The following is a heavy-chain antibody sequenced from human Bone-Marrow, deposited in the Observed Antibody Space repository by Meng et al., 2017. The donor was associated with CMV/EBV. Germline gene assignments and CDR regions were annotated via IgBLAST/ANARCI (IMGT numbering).Heavy chain of an antibody. CDR2: INPSGGST. CDR3: ARTKREYQLLLGYYYYGMDV. Sequence: ASVKVSCKASGYTFTSYYMHWVRQAPGQGLEWMGIINPSGGSTSYAQKFQGRVTMTRDTSTSTVYMELSSLRSEDTAVYYCARTKREYQLLLGYYYYGMDVWGQGTTVTVSS. J-gene: IGHJ6*02. V-gene: IGHV1-46*01. D-gene: IGHD2-2*01. CDR1: GYTFTSYY.